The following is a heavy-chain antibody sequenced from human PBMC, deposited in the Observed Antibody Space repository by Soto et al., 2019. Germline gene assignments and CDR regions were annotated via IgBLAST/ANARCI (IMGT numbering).Heavy chain of an antibody. CDR1: GGSISSSSYY. Sequence: PSETLSLTCTVSGGSISSSSYYWGWIRQPPGKGLEWIGSIYYSGSTYYNPSLKSRVTISVDTSKNQFSLKLTSVTAADTAVYFCASFPGATYGDYGGGINYWGQGTLVTVSS. CDR2: IYYSGST. V-gene: IGHV4-39*01. J-gene: IGHJ4*02. D-gene: IGHD4-17*01. CDR3: ASFPGATYGDYGGGINY.